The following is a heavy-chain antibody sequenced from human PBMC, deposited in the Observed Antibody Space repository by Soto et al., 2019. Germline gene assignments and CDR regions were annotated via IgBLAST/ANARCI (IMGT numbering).Heavy chain of an antibody. CDR3: ARRGLTFAGGAPTNWFDP. CDR1: SGSISGTHW. J-gene: IGHJ5*02. V-gene: IGHV4-4*02. Sequence: QVQLQESGPGLVRPSGTLSLTCSVSSGSISGTHWWSWFRQTPGKRLEWIGETYSTGSTNSKSSLRSRLSISVDTSKTQFFLNLTAVTAADTALYFCARRGLTFAGGAPTNWFDPWGPGTMVTVSS. D-gene: IGHD3-16*01. CDR2: TYSTGST.